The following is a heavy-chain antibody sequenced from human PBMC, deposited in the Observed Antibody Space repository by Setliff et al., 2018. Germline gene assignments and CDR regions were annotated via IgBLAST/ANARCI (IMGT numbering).Heavy chain of an antibody. J-gene: IGHJ4*02. D-gene: IGHD1-1*01. Sequence: LSLTCAVYGGSFNVYFWMHWVRQAPGKGLVWVSRINSDGSSTNYADSVKGQFTVSRDNAKNTLYLQMNSLRAEDTAVYYCARDGHNVYYFDYWGLGTLVTVSS. CDR3: ARDGHNVYYFDY. CDR2: INSDGSST. CDR1: GGSFNVYFW. V-gene: IGHV3-74*01.